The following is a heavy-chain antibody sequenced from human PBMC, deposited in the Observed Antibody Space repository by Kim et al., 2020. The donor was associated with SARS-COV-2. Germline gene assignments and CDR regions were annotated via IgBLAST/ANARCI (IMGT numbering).Heavy chain of an antibody. CDR3: ARHTAYCGGDCSAGYFQH. Sequence: SETLSLTCTVSGGSISSSSYYWGWIRQPPGKGLEWIGSIYYSGSTYYNPSLKSRVTISVDTSKNQFSLKLSSVTAADTAVYYCARHTAYCGGDCSAGYFQHWGQGTLVTVSS. J-gene: IGHJ1*01. V-gene: IGHV4-39*01. D-gene: IGHD2-21*02. CDR2: IYYSGST. CDR1: GGSISSSSYY.